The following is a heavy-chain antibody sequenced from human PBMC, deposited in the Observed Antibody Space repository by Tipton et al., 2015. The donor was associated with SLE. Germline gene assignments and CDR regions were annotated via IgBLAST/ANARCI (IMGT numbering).Heavy chain of an antibody. J-gene: IGHJ5*02. CDR1: GVSMRSKTYY. Sequence: TLSLTCTVSGVSMRSKTYYWGWIRQPPGKGLEGIGYIHYSGTTYYNPSLKSRVTISVDMSKNQFSLRRRSGTAADTAVYYCARESPVAGTDNWLDPWGPGILVTVSS. V-gene: IGHV4-61*05. CDR3: ARESPVAGTDNWLDP. CDR2: IHYSGTT. D-gene: IGHD6-19*01.